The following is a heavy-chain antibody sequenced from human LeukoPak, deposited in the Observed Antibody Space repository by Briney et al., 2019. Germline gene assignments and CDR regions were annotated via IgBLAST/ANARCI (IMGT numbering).Heavy chain of an antibody. CDR2: IKPDGSEI. D-gene: IGHD6-13*01. J-gene: IGHJ4*02. V-gene: IGHV3-7*01. CDR1: GFTFSSHW. CDR3: ARERQQLLFFDY. Sequence: GGSLRLSCGASGFTFSSHWMTCVRQAPGEGLEFVANIKPDGSEINYADSVKGRFIVSRDNAKNSLYLQMNSLRAEDTALYYCARERQQLLFFDYWGQGTLVTVSS.